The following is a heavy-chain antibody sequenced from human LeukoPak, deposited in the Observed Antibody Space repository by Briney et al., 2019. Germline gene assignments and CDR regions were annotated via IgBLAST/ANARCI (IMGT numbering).Heavy chain of an antibody. J-gene: IGHJ4*02. V-gene: IGHV3-74*01. CDR2: INSDGSST. D-gene: IGHD2-2*01. CDR1: GFTFSGYW. CDR3: ARDIVVVPALFDY. Sequence: AGGSLRLSCAASGFTFSGYWMHWVRQAPGKGLVWVSRINSDGSSTSYADSVKGRFTISRDNAKNTLYLQMNSLRAEDTAVYYCARDIVVVPALFDYWGQGTLVTVSS.